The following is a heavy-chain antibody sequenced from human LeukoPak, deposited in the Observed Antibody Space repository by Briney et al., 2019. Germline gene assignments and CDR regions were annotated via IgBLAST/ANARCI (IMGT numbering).Heavy chain of an antibody. D-gene: IGHD3-10*01. CDR3: ARQGSHYYGSGGWAAILY. V-gene: IGHV4-59*08. J-gene: IGHJ4*02. CDR1: GGSISSYY. Sequence: SETLSLTCTVSGGSISSYYWSWIRQPPGKGLEWIGYIYYSGSTNYNPSLKSRVTISVDTSKNQFSLKLSSVTAADTAVYYCARQGSHYYGSGGWAAILYWGQGTLVTVSS. CDR2: IYYSGST.